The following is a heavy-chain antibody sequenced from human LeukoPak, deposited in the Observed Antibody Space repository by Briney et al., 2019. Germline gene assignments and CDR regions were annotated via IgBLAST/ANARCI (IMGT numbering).Heavy chain of an antibody. V-gene: IGHV3-21*01. CDR3: ARVSSSWYGIVDY. J-gene: IGHJ4*02. CDR2: ISSSSSYI. D-gene: IGHD6-13*01. Sequence: PGGSLRLSCAASGFAFSSYSMNWVRQAPGKGLEWVSSISSSSSYIYYADSVKGRFTISRDNAKNSLYLQMNSLRAEDTAVYYCARVSSSWYGIVDYWGQGTLVTVSS. CDR1: GFAFSSYS.